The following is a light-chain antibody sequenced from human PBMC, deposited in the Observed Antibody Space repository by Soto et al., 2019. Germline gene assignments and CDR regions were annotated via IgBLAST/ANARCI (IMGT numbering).Light chain of an antibody. CDR3: VLYMSSVIGV. J-gene: IGLJ3*02. CDR1: SGSVSTGHY. CDR2: STN. V-gene: IGLV8-61*01. Sequence: QTVVTQEPSFSVSPGGTVTLTCGLSSGSVSTGHYATWYQQTPGQPPRTLIYSTNSRSSGVPDRFSGSILGSKAALTITGAQADDEADYYCVLYMSSVIGVFGGGTKVTVL.